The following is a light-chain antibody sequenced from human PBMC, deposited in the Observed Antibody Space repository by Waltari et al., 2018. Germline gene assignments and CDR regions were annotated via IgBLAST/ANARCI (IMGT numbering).Light chain of an antibody. J-gene: IGLJ1*01. CDR3: AAWDDSLNGLDV. Sequence: QSVLTQPPSASGTPGQRVTISCSGSSSNIGPKTVNWYQQLPGMAPRPLIYGDNPLPSGVPRRFSAAKSGTSACLAIGGLQSEDEADYFCAAWDDSLNGLDVFGTGTTVTVL. CDR2: GDN. CDR1: SSNIGPKT. V-gene: IGLV1-44*01.